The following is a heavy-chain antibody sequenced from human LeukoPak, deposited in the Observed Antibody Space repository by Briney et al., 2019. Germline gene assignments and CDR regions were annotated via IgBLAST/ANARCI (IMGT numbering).Heavy chain of an antibody. J-gene: IGHJ4*02. V-gene: IGHV3-30*18. Sequence: GGSLRLSCAASGFTFSSYAMSWVRQAPGKGLEWVAVISYDGSNKYYADSVKGRFTISRDNSKNTLYLQMNSLRAEDTAVYYCAKDYSRYYYDSSGWYGTYFDYWGQGTLVTVSS. D-gene: IGHD3-22*01. CDR1: GFTFSSYA. CDR3: AKDYSRYYYDSSGWYGTYFDY. CDR2: ISYDGSNK.